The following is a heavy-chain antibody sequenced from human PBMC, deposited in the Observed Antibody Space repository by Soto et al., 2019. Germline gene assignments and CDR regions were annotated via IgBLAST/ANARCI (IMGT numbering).Heavy chain of an antibody. J-gene: IGHJ4*02. CDR3: ARDKYYYDSSGYSTGY. V-gene: IGHV3-30-3*01. CDR2: ISYDGSNK. CDR1: GVTFSSYA. Sequence: GGSLRLSCAASGVTFSSYAVHWVRQAPGKGLEWVAVISYDGSNKYYADSVKGRFTISRDNSKNTLYLQMNGLRAEDTAVYYCARDKYYYDSSGYSTGYWGQGTLVTVSS. D-gene: IGHD3-22*01.